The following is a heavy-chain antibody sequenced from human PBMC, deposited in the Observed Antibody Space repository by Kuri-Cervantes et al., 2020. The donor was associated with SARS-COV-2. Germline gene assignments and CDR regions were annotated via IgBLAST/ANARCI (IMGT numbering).Heavy chain of an antibody. Sequence: SVKVSCKASGDTFSSYAVTWVRQAPGRGLEWMGRIIPLFGTTIYAENFRGRVTLTADKSTNTAYMELSSLRSEDTAVYYCARPYCTSSTCYDGTFDSWGHGNLVNVSS. V-gene: IGHV1-69*06. CDR2: IIPLFGTT. D-gene: IGHD2-2*01. CDR3: ARPYCTSSTCYDGTFDS. CDR1: GDTFSSYA. J-gene: IGHJ4*01.